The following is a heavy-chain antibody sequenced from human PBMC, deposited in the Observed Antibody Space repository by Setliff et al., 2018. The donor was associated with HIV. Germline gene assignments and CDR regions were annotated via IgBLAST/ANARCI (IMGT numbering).Heavy chain of an antibody. V-gene: IGHV4-4*07. Sequence: SETLSLTCTVSGDSINSYYWSWIRQPAGKGLEWIGRIYTSGTPNYNPSLKRRVTMSLDTSKNQFSLKARSVTASDTAVYYCARNFWNGPPDYYYYGMDVWGQGTTVTVSS. CDR2: IYTSGTP. CDR1: GDSINSYY. D-gene: IGHD3-3*01. CDR3: ARNFWNGPPDYYYYGMDV. J-gene: IGHJ6*02.